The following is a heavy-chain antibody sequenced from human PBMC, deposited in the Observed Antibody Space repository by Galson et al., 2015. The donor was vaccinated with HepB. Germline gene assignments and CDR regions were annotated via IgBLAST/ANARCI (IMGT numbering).Heavy chain of an antibody. Sequence: SVKVSCKASGGTFSSYAISWVRQAPGQGLEWMGGIIPIFGTANYAQKFQGRVTITADESTSTAYMELSSLRSEDTAVYYCASLPSSYSGSYYQSEYFQHWGQGTLVTVSS. D-gene: IGHD1-26*01. V-gene: IGHV1-69*13. CDR2: IIPIFGTA. J-gene: IGHJ1*01. CDR1: GGTFSSYA. CDR3: ASLPSSYSGSYYQSEYFQH.